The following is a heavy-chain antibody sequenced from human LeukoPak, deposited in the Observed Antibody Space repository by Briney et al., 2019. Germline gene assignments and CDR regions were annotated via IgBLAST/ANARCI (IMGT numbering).Heavy chain of an antibody. CDR3: ARLPGYYYYYYYMDV. D-gene: IGHD2-15*01. CDR1: GFTFSNYA. V-gene: IGHV3-23*01. CDR2: LTDSGGST. Sequence: PGGSLRLSCAASGFTFSNYAMSWVRQAPGKGLEWVSALTDSGGSTFYADSVKGRFTVSRDNAENSLYLQMNSLRAEDTAVYYCARLPGYYYYYYYMDVWGKGTTVTVSS. J-gene: IGHJ6*03.